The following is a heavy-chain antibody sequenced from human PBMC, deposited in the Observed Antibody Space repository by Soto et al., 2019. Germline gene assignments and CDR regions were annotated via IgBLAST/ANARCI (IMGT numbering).Heavy chain of an antibody. D-gene: IGHD1-1*01. CDR1: GDSVSSNSAA. CDR3: PREVDDGPNWLDP. J-gene: IGHJ5*02. Sequence: PSQTLSLTCAISGDSVSSNSAAWNWIRQSPSRGLEWLGRTYYKSKWYNDYAVSVKSRTTVNPDTSKNQFSLHLNSVTPEDTAVSYCPREVDDGPNWLDPWGQGTRGAVSS. V-gene: IGHV6-1*01. CDR2: TYYKSKWYN.